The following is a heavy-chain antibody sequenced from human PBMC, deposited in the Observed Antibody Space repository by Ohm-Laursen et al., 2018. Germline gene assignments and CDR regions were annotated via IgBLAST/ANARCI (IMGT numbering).Heavy chain of an antibody. V-gene: IGHV3-7*01. J-gene: IGHJ3*02. CDR2: INEDGNEK. CDR3: ARDEMRSFDI. CDR1: GFSFSSYW. Sequence: SLRLSCAASGFSFSSYWMSWVRRAPEKGLERVAAINEDGNEKYYMDSAKGRFTISRDNAKRSLYLQVDSLRAEDTAVYYCARDEMRSFDIWGQGTMVTVS.